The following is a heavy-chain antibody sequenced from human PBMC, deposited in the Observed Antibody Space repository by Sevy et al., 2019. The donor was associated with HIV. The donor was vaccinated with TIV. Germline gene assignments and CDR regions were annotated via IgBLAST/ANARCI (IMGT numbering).Heavy chain of an antibody. Sequence: SETLSLTCTVSGGSISSSSYYWGWIRQPPGKGLEWIGSIYYSGSTYSNPYLKSRVTISVYTSKNQFSLKLSSVTAADTAVYYCARPVNYYDSSGYFDAFDIWGQGTMVTVSS. J-gene: IGHJ3*02. CDR2: IYYSGST. V-gene: IGHV4-39*01. D-gene: IGHD3-22*01. CDR1: GGSISSSSYY. CDR3: ARPVNYYDSSGYFDAFDI.